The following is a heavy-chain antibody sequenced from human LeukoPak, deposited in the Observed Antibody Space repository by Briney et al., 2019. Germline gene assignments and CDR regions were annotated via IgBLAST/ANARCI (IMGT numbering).Heavy chain of an antibody. CDR2: IYPSTSDT. CDR3: ARHRVDSSSPRGMDV. CDR1: GYNFITYW. V-gene: IGHV5-51*01. Sequence: GKSLKISCKGSGYNFITYWIGWVRQMPGKGLEWMGIIYPSTSDTRYSPSFQGQVTFSADKSISTAYLQWSSLKASDTAMYYCARHRVDSSSPRGMDVWGQGTTVTVSS. D-gene: IGHD6-13*01. J-gene: IGHJ6*02.